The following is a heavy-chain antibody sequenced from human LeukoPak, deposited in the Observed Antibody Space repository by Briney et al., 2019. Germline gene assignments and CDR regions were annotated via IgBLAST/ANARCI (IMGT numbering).Heavy chain of an antibody. J-gene: IGHJ4*02. D-gene: IGHD2-15*01. CDR2: FDPEDGET. CDR3: ATDLPLGVVAATPRTGY. V-gene: IGHV1-24*01. Sequence: GASVKVSCKVSGYTLTELSMHWVRQAPGKGLEWMGGFDPEDGETIYAQKFQGRVTMTEDTSTDAAYMELSSLRSEDTAVYYCATDLPLGVVAATPRTGYWGQGTLVTVSS. CDR1: GYTLTELS.